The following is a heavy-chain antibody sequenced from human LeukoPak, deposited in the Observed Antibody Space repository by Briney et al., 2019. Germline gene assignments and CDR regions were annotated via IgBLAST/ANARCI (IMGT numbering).Heavy chain of an antibody. V-gene: IGHV4-4*09. J-gene: IGHJ4*02. CDR2: IYTSGST. CDR1: GGSISSYY. D-gene: IGHD6-19*01. Sequence: PSETLSLICTVSGGSISSYYWSWIRQPPGKGLEWIGYIYTSGSTNYNPSLKSRVTISVDTSKSQFSLKLSSVTAADTAVYYCARGSGWYLYWGQGTLVTVSS. CDR3: ARGSGWYLY.